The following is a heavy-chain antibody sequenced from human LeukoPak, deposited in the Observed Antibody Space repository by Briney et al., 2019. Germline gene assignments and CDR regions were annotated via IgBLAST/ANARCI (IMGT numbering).Heavy chain of an antibody. V-gene: IGHV3-66*04. CDR2: IYSGGYT. J-gene: IGHJ4*02. CDR3: ARRKGGATILYYFDY. CDR1: GFSVSSNY. Sequence: GGSLRLSCAASGFSVSSNYMSWVRQAPGKGLEWVSVIYSGGYTYYADSVKGRFTISRDNAKNSLYLQMNSLRDEDTAVYYCARRKGGATILYYFDYWGQGTLVTVSS. D-gene: IGHD1-26*01.